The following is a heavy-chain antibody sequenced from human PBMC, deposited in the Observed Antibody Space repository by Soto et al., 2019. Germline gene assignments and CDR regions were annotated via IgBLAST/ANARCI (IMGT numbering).Heavy chain of an antibody. J-gene: IGHJ5*02. CDR2: IKSKTDGGTT. V-gene: IGHV3-15*01. CDR1: GFTFSSYA. CDR3: TTGPYGSGSYPLGH. D-gene: IGHD3-10*01. Sequence: GGSLRLSCAASGFTFSSYAMSWVRQAPGKGLEWAGRIKSKTDGGTTDYAAPVKGRFTISRDDSKGTLDLQMNSLKIEDTAVYYCTTGPYGSGSYPLGHWGQGTLVTVSS.